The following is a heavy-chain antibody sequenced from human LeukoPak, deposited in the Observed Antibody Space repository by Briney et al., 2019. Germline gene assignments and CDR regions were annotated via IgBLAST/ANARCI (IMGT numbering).Heavy chain of an antibody. J-gene: IGHJ6*02. CDR3: ARGILLWFGGYYYGMDV. Sequence: ASVKVSCKASGYTFTSYGISWVRQAPGQGLEWMGWISAYNGNTNYAQKLQGRVTMTTDTSTSTAYMELRSLRSDDTAVYYCARGILLWFGGYYYGMDVWGQGTTVTVSS. D-gene: IGHD3-10*01. CDR1: GYTFTSYG. V-gene: IGHV1-18*01. CDR2: ISAYNGNT.